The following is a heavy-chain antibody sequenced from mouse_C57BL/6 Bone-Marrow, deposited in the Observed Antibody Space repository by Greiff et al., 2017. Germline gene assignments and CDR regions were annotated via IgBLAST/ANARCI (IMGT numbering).Heavy chain of an antibody. CDR3: TRPIYDLYAMDY. CDR2: ISSGGDYI. V-gene: IGHV5-9-1*02. J-gene: IGHJ4*01. CDR1: GFTFSSYA. Sequence: DVQLVESGEGLVKPGGSLKLSCAASGFTFSSYAMSWVRQTPEKRLAWVAYISSGGDYIYYADTVKGRFTISRDNARNTLYLQMSSLKSEDTAMYYCTRPIYDLYAMDYWGQGTSVTVSS. D-gene: IGHD2-3*01.